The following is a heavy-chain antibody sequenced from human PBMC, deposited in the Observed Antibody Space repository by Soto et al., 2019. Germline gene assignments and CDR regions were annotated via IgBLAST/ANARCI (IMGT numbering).Heavy chain of an antibody. J-gene: IGHJ6*02. CDR2: IYRSGST. D-gene: IGHD6-13*01. Sequence: SETLSLTCAVSGGSISSGGYSWGWIRQPPGKGLEWIGSIYRSGSTYYNPSLKSRVTISVDTSKNQFSLKLSSVTAADTAVYYCRRSSRYSTDVWGQGTTVTVSS. CDR3: RRSSRYSTDV. V-gene: IGHV4-30-2*03. CDR1: GGSISSGGYS.